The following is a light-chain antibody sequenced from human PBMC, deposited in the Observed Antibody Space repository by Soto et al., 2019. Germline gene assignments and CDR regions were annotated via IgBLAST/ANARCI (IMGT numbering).Light chain of an antibody. CDR3: QQCGSWPFT. CDR2: GTS. V-gene: IGKV3-20*01. CDR1: QSVTTSY. J-gene: IGKJ5*01. Sequence: EVVLTQSPGTLSLSPGERATLSCRTSQSVTTSYLAWYQQKPGRAPRLLIYGTSSRATGIPDRFSGSGSGTDFTLTISSLEPEDFAVYYCQQCGSWPFTFGQGTRVEI.